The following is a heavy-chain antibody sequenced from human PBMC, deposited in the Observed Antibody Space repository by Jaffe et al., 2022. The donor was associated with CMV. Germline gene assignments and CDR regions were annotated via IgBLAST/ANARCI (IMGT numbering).Heavy chain of an antibody. CDR1: GFTFSRYW. V-gene: IGHV3-74*01. D-gene: IGHD6-19*01. Sequence: EVQLVESGGDLIQPGGSLRLSCAASGFTFSRYWMHWVRQVPGKGLVWVSRINYDGSSPSYADSVEGRFTISRDNAKNTLFLQMNNLKVEDTAVYYCARATYSSGWYMSDYWGQGTLVTVSS. CDR3: ARATYSSGWYMSDY. J-gene: IGHJ4*02. CDR2: INYDGSSP.